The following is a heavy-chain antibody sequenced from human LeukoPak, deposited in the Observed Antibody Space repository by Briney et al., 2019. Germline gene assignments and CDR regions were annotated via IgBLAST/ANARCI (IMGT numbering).Heavy chain of an antibody. Sequence: GGSLRLSCAASGLTFSSYWMHWVRQGPGKGLVWVSRINSDGSSTSYADSVKGRYTISRDNTKNTLYLQMNSLRAEDTAVYYCASRYESHHWGQGTLVTVSS. CDR3: ASRYESHH. D-gene: IGHD3-3*01. CDR2: INSDGSST. J-gene: IGHJ5*02. V-gene: IGHV3-74*01. CDR1: GLTFSSYW.